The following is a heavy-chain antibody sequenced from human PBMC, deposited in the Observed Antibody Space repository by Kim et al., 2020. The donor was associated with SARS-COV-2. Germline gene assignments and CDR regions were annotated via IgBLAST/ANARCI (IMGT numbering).Heavy chain of an antibody. CDR3: ARRGIVVVPAAMWFDP. J-gene: IGHJ5*02. V-gene: IGHV4-39*01. CDR1: GGSISSSSYY. D-gene: IGHD2-2*01. Sequence: SETLSLTCTVSGGSISSSSYYWGWIRQPPGKGLEWIGSIYYSGSTYYNPSLKSRVTISVDTSKNQFSLKLSSVTAADTAVYYCARRGIVVVPAAMWFDPWGQGTLVTVSS. CDR2: IYYSGST.